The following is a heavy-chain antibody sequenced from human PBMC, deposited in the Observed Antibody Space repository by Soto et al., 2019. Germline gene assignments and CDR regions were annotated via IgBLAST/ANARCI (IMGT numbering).Heavy chain of an antibody. J-gene: IGHJ4*02. Sequence: ASVKVSCKASGYTFTGYYMHWVRQAPGQGLEWMGWINPNSGGTNSAQKFQGWVTMTRDTSISTAYMELSRLRSDNTAVYYCATSRVSIAVAGETEYYFDYWGQGTLVTVS. CDR2: INPNSGGT. D-gene: IGHD6-19*01. CDR1: GYTFTGYY. V-gene: IGHV1-2*04. CDR3: ATSRVSIAVAGETEYYFDY.